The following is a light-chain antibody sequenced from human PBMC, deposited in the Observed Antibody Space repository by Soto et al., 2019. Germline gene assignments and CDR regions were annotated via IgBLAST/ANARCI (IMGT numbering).Light chain of an antibody. CDR1: QNIXSR. Sequence: DFQLTQSPSTLSASVGDRVTIPCRASQNIXSRLVWFQQKPGKAPKVLXADASSLERGGPSRFSGSGSETEFTLPISSLQPGDFANYYCQQYKSDPWTFGQGTKVDIK. CDR2: DAS. J-gene: IGKJ1*01. CDR3: QQYKSDPWT. V-gene: IGKV1-5*01.